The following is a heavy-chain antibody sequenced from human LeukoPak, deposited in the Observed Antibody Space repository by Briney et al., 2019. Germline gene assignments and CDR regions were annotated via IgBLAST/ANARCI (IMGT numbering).Heavy chain of an antibody. CDR2: IYYSGST. CDR3: ASSEYYDFWKS. V-gene: IGHV4-59*01. D-gene: IGHD3-3*01. Sequence: SETLSLTCTVSGGSISSYYWSWIRQPPGKGLEWIGYIYYSGSTNYNPSLKSRVTISVDTSKNQFSLKLSSVTAADTAVYYCASSEYYDFWKSWGQGTLVTVSS. J-gene: IGHJ5*02. CDR1: GGSISSYY.